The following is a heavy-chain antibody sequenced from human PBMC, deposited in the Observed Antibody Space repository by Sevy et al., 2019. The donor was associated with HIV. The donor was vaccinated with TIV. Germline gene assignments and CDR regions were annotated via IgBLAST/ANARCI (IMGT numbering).Heavy chain of an antibody. CDR2: INSDGSIT. Sequence: GGSLRLSCEASEFIFSTYWMHWVRQVPGKGLVWVSRINSDGSITRYADSVKGRFTISRDNAKNTLYLQMNSLRAEDTAGYYCARVRAISRRERFYYYGMDVWGQGTTVTVSS. CDR1: EFIFSTYW. CDR3: ARVRAISRRERFYYYGMDV. J-gene: IGHJ6*02. V-gene: IGHV3-74*01.